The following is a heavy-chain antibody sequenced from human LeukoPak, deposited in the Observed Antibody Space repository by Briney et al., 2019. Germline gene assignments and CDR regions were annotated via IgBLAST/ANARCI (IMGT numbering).Heavy chain of an antibody. Sequence: PSETLSLTCTVSGGSISSSSYYWGWIRQPPGKGLDWIGSIYYSGSTYYNPSLKSRVTISVDTSKNQFSLKLSSVTAADTAVYYCARGRGYYDSSGYYYYFDYWGQGTLVTVSS. CDR3: ARGRGYYDSSGYYYYFDY. V-gene: IGHV4-39*01. CDR1: GGSISSSSYY. CDR2: IYYSGST. D-gene: IGHD3-22*01. J-gene: IGHJ4*02.